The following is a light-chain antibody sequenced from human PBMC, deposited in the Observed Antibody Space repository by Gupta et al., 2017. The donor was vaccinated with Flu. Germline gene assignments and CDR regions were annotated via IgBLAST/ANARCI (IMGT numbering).Light chain of an antibody. CDR2: GAS. CDR1: QSVSSNS. CDR3: QQYGSSPFT. Sequence: EIVLTQSPGTLSFSPGETATLSCRASQSVSSNSLTWYQQKPGQAPRLLIFGASRRATGIPGRFGGSGSGTDFTLTISRLEPEDFAVYCCQQYGSSPFTFGPGTKVEIK. J-gene: IGKJ3*01. V-gene: IGKV3-20*01.